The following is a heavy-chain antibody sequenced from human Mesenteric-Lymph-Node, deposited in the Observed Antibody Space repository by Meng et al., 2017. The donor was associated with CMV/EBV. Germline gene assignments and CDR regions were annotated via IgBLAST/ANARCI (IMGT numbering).Heavy chain of an antibody. V-gene: IGHV6-1*01. CDR2: TYYRSESYH. CDR1: GESLSGYNVA. Sequence: QLNQAGPGPVESSQALSLTFTIAGESLSGYNVAWNWIRQSPSPGLEWRGRTYYRSESYHDYAVSGKSRISVNLDTSNNQLSLHLSFVPAEDTAVYYCAYFGDLPPLWWGQGTLVTVSS. D-gene: IGHD3-16*01. J-gene: IGHJ4*02. CDR3: AYFGDLPPLW.